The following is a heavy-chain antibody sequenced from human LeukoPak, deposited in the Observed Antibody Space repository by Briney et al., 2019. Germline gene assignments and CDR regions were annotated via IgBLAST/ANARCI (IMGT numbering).Heavy chain of an antibody. CDR2: ISSSSSYI. J-gene: IGHJ3*02. CDR1: GFTFSSYS. CDR3: AREFCSGGSCRAAFDI. D-gene: IGHD2-15*01. V-gene: IGHV3-21*01. Sequence: GGFLRLSCAASGFTFSSYSMNWVRQAPGKGLEWVSSISSSSSYIYYADSVKGRFTISRDNAKNSLYLQMNSLRAEDTAVYYCAREFCSGGSCRAAFDIWGQGTMVTVSS.